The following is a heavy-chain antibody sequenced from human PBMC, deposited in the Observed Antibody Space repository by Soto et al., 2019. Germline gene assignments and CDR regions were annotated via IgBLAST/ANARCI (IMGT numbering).Heavy chain of an antibody. V-gene: IGHV3-74*01. CDR1: GFTFSRYW. CDR2: INSDGSST. CDR3: ARGCTSSSCYGFNGY. Sequence: EVQLVESGGGIVQPGGSLRLSCAASGFTFSRYWMHWVRQAPGKGLVWVSYINSDGSSTTYADSVKGRFTISRDNAKNTLYLQMNSLRDEDTAVYYCARGCTSSSCYGFNGYWGQGTLVTVSS. J-gene: IGHJ4*02. D-gene: IGHD2-8*01.